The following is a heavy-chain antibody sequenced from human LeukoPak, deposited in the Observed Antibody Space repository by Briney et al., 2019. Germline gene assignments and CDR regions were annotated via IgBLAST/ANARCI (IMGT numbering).Heavy chain of an antibody. CDR1: GGSISSYY. Sequence: PSETLSLTCTVSGGSISSYYWSWIRQPAGKGLESIGHISTSGSTNYNPSLKSRVTMSVDTSKNQFSLKLSSVTAADTAVYYCARQWELPYYFDYWGQGTLVTVSS. CDR3: ARQWELPYYFDY. J-gene: IGHJ4*02. D-gene: IGHD1-26*01. CDR2: ISTSGST. V-gene: IGHV4-4*07.